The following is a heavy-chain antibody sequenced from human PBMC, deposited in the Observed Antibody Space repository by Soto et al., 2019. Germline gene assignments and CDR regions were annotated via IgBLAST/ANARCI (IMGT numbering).Heavy chain of an antibody. D-gene: IGHD1-1*01. V-gene: IGHV4-34*01. J-gene: IGHJ2*01. CDR2: ITHSGGI. CDR3: ARLFAGATGNWYFDL. CDR1: GGSFSGYY. Sequence: LSLTCAVYGGSFSGYYWSWVRQPPGKGLEWIGEITHSGGINYNPSLKSRVIMSLDTSKNQFSLRLNSVSDADTAVYYCARLFAGATGNWYFDLWGRGTLVTVSS.